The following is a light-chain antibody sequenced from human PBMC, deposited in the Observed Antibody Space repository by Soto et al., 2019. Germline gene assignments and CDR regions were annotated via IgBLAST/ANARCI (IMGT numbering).Light chain of an antibody. CDR2: KGS. J-gene: IGKJ3*01. CDR1: QSISDW. Sequence: DIQMTQSPSTLSTSEGDRVTITCRASQSISDWLAWYQHKPGKAPTLLIYKGSSLQSGVPSRFSAGGSGTEFTLTISSLQPDDFATYYCQQFNSFPFTFGHGTKVDI. V-gene: IGKV1-5*03. CDR3: QQFNSFPFT.